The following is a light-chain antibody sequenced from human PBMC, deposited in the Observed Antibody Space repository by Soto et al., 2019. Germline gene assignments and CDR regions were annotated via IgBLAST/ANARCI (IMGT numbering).Light chain of an antibody. V-gene: IGKV4-1*01. CDR2: WAS. Sequence: DIVMTQYPDSMAVSLGERATINCKSSQSVLFTSNNKNYLAWYQQIPGQPPKLLIYWASTRESVVPDRFSGSGSGTDFTLTISSLQAEDVAVYYCQQYYSSPSFGQGTRLEIK. CDR1: QSVLFTSNNKNY. J-gene: IGKJ5*01. CDR3: QQYYSSPS.